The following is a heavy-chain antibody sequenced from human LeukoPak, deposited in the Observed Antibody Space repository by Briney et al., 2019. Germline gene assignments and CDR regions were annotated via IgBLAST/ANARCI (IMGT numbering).Heavy chain of an antibody. V-gene: IGHV3-15*01. CDR3: AKRAPGSGSYYNFAY. CDR2: IKSKTDGGTT. J-gene: IGHJ4*02. Sequence: GGSLRLSCAASGFTFSNAWMSWVRQAPGKGLEWVGRIKSKTDGGTTDYAAPVKGRFTISRDDSKNTLYLQMNSLRAEDTAVYYCAKRAPGSGSYYNFAYWGQGTLVTVSS. D-gene: IGHD3-10*01. CDR1: GFTFSNAW.